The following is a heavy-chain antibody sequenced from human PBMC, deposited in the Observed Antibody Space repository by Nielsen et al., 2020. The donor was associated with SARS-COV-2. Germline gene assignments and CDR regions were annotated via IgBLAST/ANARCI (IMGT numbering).Heavy chain of an antibody. V-gene: IGHV4-34*01. CDR1: GGSFSGYY. CDR2: INHSGST. D-gene: IGHD3-10*01. CDR3: ARALPYGTIRITMVRGVKLGADYYYGMDV. Sequence: SETLSLTCAVYGGSFSGYYWSWIRQPPGKGLEWIGEINHSGSTNYNPSLKSRVTISVDTSKNQFSLKLSSVTAADTAVYYCARALPYGTIRITMVRGVKLGADYYYGMDVWGQGTTVTVSS. J-gene: IGHJ6*02.